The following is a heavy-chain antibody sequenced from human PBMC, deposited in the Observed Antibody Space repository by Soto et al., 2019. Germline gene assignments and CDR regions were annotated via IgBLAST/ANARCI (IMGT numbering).Heavy chain of an antibody. J-gene: IGHJ4*02. Sequence: EVQLLESGGGLVQPGGSLRLSCAASGFTFSSYAMSWVGQAPGKGLEWVSAISGSGGSTYYADSVKGRFTISRDNSKNTLYLQMKSLRAEDTAVYYCAKDKGYSYGQAFDYWGQGTLVTVSS. CDR2: ISGSGGST. CDR1: GFTFSSYA. CDR3: AKDKGYSYGQAFDY. V-gene: IGHV3-23*01. D-gene: IGHD5-18*01.